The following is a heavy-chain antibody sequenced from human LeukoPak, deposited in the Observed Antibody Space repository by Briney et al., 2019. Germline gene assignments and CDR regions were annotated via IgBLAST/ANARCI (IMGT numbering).Heavy chain of an antibody. Sequence: GASVKVSCKASGYTFKNYDINWVRQATGQGLEWMGWINPNSGGTNYAQKFQGRVTMTRDTSISTAYMELSSLRSDDTAVYYCEVYGDPADYWGQGTLVTVSS. V-gene: IGHV1-2*02. D-gene: IGHD4-17*01. J-gene: IGHJ4*02. CDR2: INPNSGGT. CDR1: GYTFKNYD. CDR3: EVYGDPADY.